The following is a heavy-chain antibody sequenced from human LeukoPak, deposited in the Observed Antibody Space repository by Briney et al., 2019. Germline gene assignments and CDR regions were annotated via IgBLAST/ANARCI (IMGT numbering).Heavy chain of an antibody. J-gene: IGHJ6*02. D-gene: IGHD6-13*01. CDR3: ARAKRIAAAADYYYGMDV. CDR1: GFTFSSYG. V-gene: IGHV3-33*01. Sequence: GGSLRLSCAASGFTFSSYGMHWVRQAPGKGLEWVAVIWYDGSNKYYADSVKGRFTISRDNSKNTLYLQMNSLRAEDTAVYYCARAKRIAAAADYYYGMDVWGQGTTVTVSS. CDR2: IWYDGSNK.